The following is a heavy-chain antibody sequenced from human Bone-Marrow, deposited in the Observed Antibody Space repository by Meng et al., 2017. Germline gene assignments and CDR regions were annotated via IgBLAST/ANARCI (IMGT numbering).Heavy chain of an antibody. V-gene: IGHV3-74*01. Sequence: LVESGGGLVQPGGSLRLSCAASGFTFSSYWLHWVRQAPGKGLVWVSRINSDGSSTSYADSVKGRFTISRDNAKNTLYLQMNSLRAEDTAVYYCARAGPSIAPSQYYFDYWGQGTLVTVSS. J-gene: IGHJ4*02. CDR1: GFTFSSYW. D-gene: IGHD6-6*01. CDR2: INSDGSST. CDR3: ARAGPSIAPSQYYFDY.